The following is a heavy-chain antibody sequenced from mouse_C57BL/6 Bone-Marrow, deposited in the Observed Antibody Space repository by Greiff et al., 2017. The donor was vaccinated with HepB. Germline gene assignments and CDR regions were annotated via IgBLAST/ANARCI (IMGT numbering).Heavy chain of an antibody. J-gene: IGHJ4*01. V-gene: IGHV5-17*01. Sequence: DVMLVESGGGLVKPGGSLKLSCAASGFTFSDYGMHWVRQAPEKGLEWVAYISSGSSTIYYADKVKGRFTISRDNAKNTLFLQMTSLRSEDTAMYYCAINLYAMDYWGQGTSVTVSS. CDR1: GFTFSDYG. CDR2: ISSGSSTI. CDR3: AINLYAMDY.